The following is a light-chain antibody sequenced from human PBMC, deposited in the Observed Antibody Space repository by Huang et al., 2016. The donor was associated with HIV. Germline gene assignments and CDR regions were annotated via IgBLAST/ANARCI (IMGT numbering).Light chain of an antibody. CDR1: QSVSSN. Sequence: EIVMTQSPATLSVSPGESATLSCRASQSVSSNFAWYQQKPGQAPRLLIYGASTRATGIPARFSGSGSGTEFTLTISSLQSEDFAVYYCQQYNDWPPEGTFGQGTKVEIK. CDR3: QQYNDWPPEGT. V-gene: IGKV3-15*01. J-gene: IGKJ1*01. CDR2: GAS.